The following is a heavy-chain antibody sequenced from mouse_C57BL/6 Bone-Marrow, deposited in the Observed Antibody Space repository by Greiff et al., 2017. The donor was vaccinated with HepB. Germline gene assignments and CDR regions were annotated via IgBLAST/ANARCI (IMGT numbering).Heavy chain of an antibody. Sequence: VKVVESDAELVKPGASVKISCKVSGYTFTDHTIHWMKQRPEQGLEWIGYIYPRDGSTKYNEKFKGKATLTADKSSSTAYMQLNSLTSEYSAVYFCARRGDYEGAMDYWGQGTSVTVSS. J-gene: IGHJ4*01. V-gene: IGHV1-78*01. CDR2: IYPRDGST. CDR1: GYTFTDHT. CDR3: ARRGDYEGAMDY. D-gene: IGHD2-4*01.